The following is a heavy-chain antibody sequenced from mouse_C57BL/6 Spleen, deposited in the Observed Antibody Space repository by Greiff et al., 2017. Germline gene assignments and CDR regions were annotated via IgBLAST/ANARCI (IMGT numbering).Heavy chain of an antibody. Sequence: VQLQQSGAELVRPGTSVKVSCKASGYAFTNYLIEWVKQRPGQGLEWIGVINPGSGGTNYNEKFKGKATLTADKSSSTAYMQLSSLTSEDSAVYFCARWGFFHDYWGQGTTLTVSS. CDR1: GYAFTNYL. V-gene: IGHV1-54*01. J-gene: IGHJ2*01. CDR3: ARWGFFHDY. CDR2: INPGSGGT.